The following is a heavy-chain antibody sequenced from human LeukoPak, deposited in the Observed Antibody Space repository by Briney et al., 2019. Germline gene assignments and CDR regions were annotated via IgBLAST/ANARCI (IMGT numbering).Heavy chain of an antibody. Sequence: PSETLSLTCTVSGGSISSSSYYWGWIRQPPGKGLEWIGSIYYSGSTYYNPSLKSRVTISVDTSKNQFSLKLSSVTAADTAVYYCARHRTQQSGYYFDHWGQGTLVTVSS. CDR1: GGSISSSSYY. CDR2: IYYSGST. V-gene: IGHV4-39*01. CDR3: ARHRTQQSGYYFDH. D-gene: IGHD1-1*01. J-gene: IGHJ4*02.